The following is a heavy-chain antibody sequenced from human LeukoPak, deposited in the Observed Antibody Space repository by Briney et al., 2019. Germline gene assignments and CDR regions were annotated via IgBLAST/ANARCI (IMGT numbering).Heavy chain of an antibody. Sequence: GGSLRLSCAVSGFSVSGYWMTWVRQAPGKGLEWVSSISSGSTYIYYADSVKGRFTISRDNAKNSLYLQMNSLRAEDTAVYYCAAHYYDSSGWLGPFDIWGQGTMVTVSS. CDR3: AAHYYDSSGWLGPFDI. CDR2: ISSGSTYI. J-gene: IGHJ3*02. D-gene: IGHD3-22*01. CDR1: GFSVSGYW. V-gene: IGHV3-21*01.